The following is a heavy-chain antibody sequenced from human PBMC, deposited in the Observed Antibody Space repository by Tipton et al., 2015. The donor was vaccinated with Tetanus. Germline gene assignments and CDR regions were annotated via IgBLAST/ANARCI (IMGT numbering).Heavy chain of an antibody. CDR3: ARVFGDYVPNYFEF. Sequence: SLRLSCAASGFTFHESYMSWIRQAPGKGLAWVSYISTNGYTIHYADAVKGRFTISMYNGQNSLHLQMTSLRAEDTAVYYCARVFGDYVPNYFEFWGQGTLVAGSS. D-gene: IGHD4-17*01. CDR2: ISTNGYTI. J-gene: IGHJ1*01. CDR1: GFTFHESY. V-gene: IGHV3-11*01.